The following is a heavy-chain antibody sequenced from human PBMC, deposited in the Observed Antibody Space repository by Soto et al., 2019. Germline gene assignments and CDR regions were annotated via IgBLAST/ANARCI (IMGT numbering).Heavy chain of an antibody. V-gene: IGHV3-53*01. D-gene: IGHD1-1*01. CDR3: ARGTLEGLDY. Sequence: GGSLRLSCAGSGFTVSSNYMSWVRQAPGKGLEWVSLIYSGGSTYYADSVKGRFTLSRDNSKNTLYLQMNTLSAEDTAVYYCARGTLEGLDYWGQGTLVTVSS. CDR2: IYSGGST. CDR1: GFTVSSNY. J-gene: IGHJ4*02.